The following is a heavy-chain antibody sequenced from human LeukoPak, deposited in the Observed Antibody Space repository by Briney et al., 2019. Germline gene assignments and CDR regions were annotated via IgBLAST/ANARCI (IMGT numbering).Heavy chain of an antibody. J-gene: IGHJ5*02. D-gene: IGHD5-24*01. CDR1: GGSISSSSYY. CDR3: ARAERWLPES. CDR2: IYYSGST. V-gene: IGHV4-39*07. Sequence: PSETLSLTCTVSGGSISSSSYYWGWIRQPPRKGLEWIGSIYYSGSTYYNPSLKSRVTILVDTSKNQFSLKLSSVTAADTAVYYCARAERWLPESWGQGTLVTVSS.